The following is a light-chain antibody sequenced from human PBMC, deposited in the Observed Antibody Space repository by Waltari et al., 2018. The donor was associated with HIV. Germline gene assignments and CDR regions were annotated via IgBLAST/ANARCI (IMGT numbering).Light chain of an antibody. CDR3: SSYTISSTVV. Sequence: QSALTQSASVSGSPGQSITISCTGTGSDIGGYHYVSWYQQQPGKAPKLLIYDVTDRPSGISDRFSGSKSGNTASLTISGLQAEDEADYYCSSYTISSTVVFGGGTKLTVL. V-gene: IGLV2-14*03. CDR1: GSDIGGYHY. J-gene: IGLJ2*01. CDR2: DVT.